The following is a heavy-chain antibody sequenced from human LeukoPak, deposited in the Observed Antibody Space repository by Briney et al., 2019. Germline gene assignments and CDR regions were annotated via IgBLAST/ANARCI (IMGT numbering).Heavy chain of an antibody. Sequence: SVNVSFTASGGTFSSYAISWVRQAPGQGLEWMGGIIPIFGTANYAQKFQGRVTITADESTSTAYMELSSLRSEDTAVYYCARSLRWQWLDFDYWGQGTLVTVSS. CDR3: ARSLRWQWLDFDY. D-gene: IGHD5/OR15-5a*01. V-gene: IGHV1-69*13. CDR1: GGTFSSYA. CDR2: IIPIFGTA. J-gene: IGHJ4*02.